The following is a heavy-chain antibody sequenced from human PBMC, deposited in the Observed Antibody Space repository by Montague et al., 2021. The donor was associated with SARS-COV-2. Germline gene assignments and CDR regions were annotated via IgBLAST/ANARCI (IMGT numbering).Heavy chain of an antibody. CDR3: ARHCRYDVVTSYPDF. J-gene: IGHJ4*02. Sequence: SETLSLTCSVSGGSFDSDNFFWGWIRQPPGKRLEWIGGISNGGRTFYNPSLKSRVTISVHTSRNQLSLNVKSVTAADTAVYYCARHCRYDVVTSYPDFWGQGPLVPVSS. V-gene: IGHV4-39*01. D-gene: IGHD3-9*01. CDR2: ISNGGRT. CDR1: GGSFDSDNFF.